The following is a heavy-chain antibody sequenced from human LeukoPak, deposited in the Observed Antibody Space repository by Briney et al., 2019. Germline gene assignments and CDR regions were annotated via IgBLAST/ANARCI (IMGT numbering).Heavy chain of an antibody. CDR2: INHSGST. CDR3: ARGGPSSSWYVYFDY. Sequence: PSETLSLTCAVCGGYFSGYYWSWSRQPPGKGLEWIGEINHSGSTNYNPSLKSRVTISVDTSKNQFSLKLSSVTAADTAVYYCARGGPSSSWYVYFDYWGQGTLVTVSS. CDR1: GGYFSGYY. D-gene: IGHD6-13*01. J-gene: IGHJ4*02. V-gene: IGHV4-34*01.